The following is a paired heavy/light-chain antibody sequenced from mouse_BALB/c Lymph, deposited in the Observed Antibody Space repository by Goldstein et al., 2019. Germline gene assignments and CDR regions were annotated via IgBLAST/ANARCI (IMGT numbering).Heavy chain of an antibody. CDR3: ARRGITTVGYAMDY. J-gene: IGHJ4*01. CDR2: ISSGSSTI. V-gene: IGHV5-17*02. D-gene: IGHD1-1*01. Sequence: DVQLVESGGGLVQPGGSRKLSCAASGFTFSSFGMHWVRQAPEKGLEWVAYISSGSSTIYYADTVKGRFTISRDNPKNTLFLQMTSLRSEDTAMYYCARRGITTVGYAMDYWGQGTSVTVSS. CDR1: GFTFSSFG.
Light chain of an antibody. CDR2: SAS. V-gene: IGKV6-17*01. J-gene: IGKJ4*01. CDR1: QDVSTA. CDR3: QQHYSTPFT. Sequence: DIVMTQSHKFMSTSVGDRVSITCKASQDVSTAVAWYQQKPGQSPKLLIYSASYRYTGVPDRFTGSGSGTDFTFTISSVQAEDLAVYYCQQHYSTPFTFGSGTKLEIK.